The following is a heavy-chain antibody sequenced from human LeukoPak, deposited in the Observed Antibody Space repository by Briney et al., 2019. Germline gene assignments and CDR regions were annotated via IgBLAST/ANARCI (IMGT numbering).Heavy chain of an antibody. CDR3: ARAMVRGVIGSKTYNYFDY. Sequence: GESLKIPWKGSGYSFTSYWIGWVRQMPGKGLGWMGIIYPGDSDTRYSPSFQGQVTISASKSISTAYLQWSSLKASDTAMYYCARAMVRGVIGSKTYNYFDYWGQGTLVTVSS. J-gene: IGHJ4*02. V-gene: IGHV5-51*01. D-gene: IGHD3-10*01. CDR1: GYSFTSYW. CDR2: IYPGDSDT.